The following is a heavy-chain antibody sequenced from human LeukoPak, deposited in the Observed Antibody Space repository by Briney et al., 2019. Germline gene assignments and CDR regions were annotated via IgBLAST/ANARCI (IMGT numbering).Heavy chain of an antibody. D-gene: IGHD2-2*01. CDR1: GFTFSGSA. V-gene: IGHV3-73*01. J-gene: IGHJ4*02. CDR3: TRDLSSGMPGGFDY. Sequence: GGSLRLSCAASGFTFSGSAMHWVRQASGKGLEWVGRIRSKANSYATAYAASVKGRFTISRDNVRNSLYLQMDSLRPEDTSVYYCTRDLSSGMPGGFDYWGQGILVTVSS. CDR2: IRSKANSYAT.